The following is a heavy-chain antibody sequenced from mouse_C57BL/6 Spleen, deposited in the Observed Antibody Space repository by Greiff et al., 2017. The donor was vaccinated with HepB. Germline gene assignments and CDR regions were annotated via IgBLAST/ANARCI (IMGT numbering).Heavy chain of an antibody. Sequence: EVKVVESGGGLVQPGGSLSLSCAASGFTFTDYYMSWVRQPPGKALEWLGFIRNKANGYTTEYSASVKGRFTISRDNSQSILYLQMNALRAEDSATYYCASYYYGSRGDYYAMDYWGQGTSVTVSS. CDR1: GFTFTDYY. V-gene: IGHV7-3*01. CDR2: IRNKANGYTT. D-gene: IGHD1-1*01. CDR3: ASYYYGSRGDYYAMDY. J-gene: IGHJ4*01.